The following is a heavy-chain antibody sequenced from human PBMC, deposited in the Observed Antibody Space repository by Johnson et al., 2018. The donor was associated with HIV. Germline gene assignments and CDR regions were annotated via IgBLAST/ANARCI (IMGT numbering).Heavy chain of an antibody. D-gene: IGHD1-26*01. CDR3: ARDDLDNSGHLMAFDM. Sequence: QMQLVESGGGVVQPGGSLRLSCAASGFTFSNYGMHWVRQGPGKGLEWVAFIRHDGNNKYYADSVKGRFTISRDNSKNTLYLQMKRLRVEDTAVYYCARDDLDNSGHLMAFDMWGQGTMVTVSS. CDR2: IRHDGNNK. V-gene: IGHV3-30*02. CDR1: GFTFSNYG. J-gene: IGHJ3*02.